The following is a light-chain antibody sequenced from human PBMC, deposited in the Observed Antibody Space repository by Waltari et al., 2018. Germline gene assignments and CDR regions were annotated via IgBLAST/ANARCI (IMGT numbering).Light chain of an antibody. J-gene: IGLJ3*02. V-gene: IGLV1-40*01. Sequence: QSVLTQPPSVSGAPGQRVTISCTGSSSNIGAGYDVPWYQQLPGTAPKFLIYGNSNRPSGVPDRFSGSKSGTSASLAITGLQAEDEADYYCQSYDSSLSGWVFGGGTKLTVL. CDR1: SSNIGAGYD. CDR3: QSYDSSLSGWV. CDR2: GNS.